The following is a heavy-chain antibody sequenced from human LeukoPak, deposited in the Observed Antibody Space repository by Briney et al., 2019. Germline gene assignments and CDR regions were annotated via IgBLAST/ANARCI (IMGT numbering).Heavy chain of an antibody. J-gene: IGHJ6*03. D-gene: IGHD3-10*01. CDR1: GGSISSSSYY. Sequence: NPSETLSLTCTVSGGSISSSSYYWGWIRQPPGKGLEWIGSIYYSGSTYYNPSLKSQVTISVDTSKNQFSLKLSSVTAADTAVYYCARHTSYYYGSGSRNYYYYYMDVWGKGTTVTVSS. CDR2: IYYSGST. V-gene: IGHV4-39*01. CDR3: ARHTSYYYGSGSRNYYYYYMDV.